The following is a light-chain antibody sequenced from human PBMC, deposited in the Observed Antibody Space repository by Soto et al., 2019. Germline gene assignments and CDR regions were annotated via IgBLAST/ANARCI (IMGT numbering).Light chain of an antibody. CDR3: QQSYNSPYT. CDR1: QAINKN. Sequence: DIQMTQSPASLSASVGDRVTITYRASQAINKNLNWYRHKLGKAPELLIYDASDSQAGVQSRFSGSGSGADYTLIISGLQPEDFATYYSQQSYNSPYTFGQGTKLEIK. CDR2: DAS. J-gene: IGKJ2*01. V-gene: IGKV1-39*01.